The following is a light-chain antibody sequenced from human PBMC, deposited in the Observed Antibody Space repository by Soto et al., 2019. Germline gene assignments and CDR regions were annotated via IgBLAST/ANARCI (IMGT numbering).Light chain of an antibody. V-gene: IGKV1-5*03. Sequence: DIQLTQSPSTLSASVGDRVTITCRASQTISLWLAWYQQKPGKAPNLLIYKESSLESGVPSRFSGSGSGTEFTLTISSLQPDDFATYYCQQYNTYSSWTFGQGTKVEIK. J-gene: IGKJ1*01. CDR1: QTISLW. CDR3: QQYNTYSSWT. CDR2: KES.